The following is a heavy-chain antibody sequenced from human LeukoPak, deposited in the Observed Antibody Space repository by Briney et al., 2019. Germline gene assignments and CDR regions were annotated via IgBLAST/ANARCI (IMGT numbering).Heavy chain of an antibody. CDR2: ISYDRSHK. CDR3: AKGTDTYDSSGYYYFDY. D-gene: IGHD3-22*01. CDR1: GFTFSSYD. Sequence: GGSLRLSCAASGFTFSSYDMFWVRRPPGKGLEWVAVISYDRSHKYYADSVKGRFTISRDNSQNTLYLQMNSLRAEDTAVYYCAKGTDTYDSSGYYYFDYWGQGTLVTVSS. V-gene: IGHV3-30*18. J-gene: IGHJ4*02.